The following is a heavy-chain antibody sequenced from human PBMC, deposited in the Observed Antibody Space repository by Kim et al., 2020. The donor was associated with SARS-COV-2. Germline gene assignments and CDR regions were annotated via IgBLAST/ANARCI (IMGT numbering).Heavy chain of an antibody. CDR1: GGSISSYY. V-gene: IGHV4-59*01. D-gene: IGHD1-26*01. CDR2: IYYSGST. Sequence: SETLSLTCTVSGGSISSYYWSWIRQPPGKGLEWIGYIYYSGSTNYNPSLKSRVTISVDTSKNQFSLKLSSVTAADTAVYYCAGGGSWRYRQQDYWGQGTLVTVSS. CDR3: AGGGSWRYRQQDY. J-gene: IGHJ4*02.